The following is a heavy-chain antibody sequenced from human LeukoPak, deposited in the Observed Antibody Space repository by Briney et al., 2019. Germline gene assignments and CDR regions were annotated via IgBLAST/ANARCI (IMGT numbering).Heavy chain of an antibody. Sequence: PGGSLRLSCAASGFTFSSYAMSWVRQTPGKGLEWVSGITGSGGSTYYADSVKGRFTISRDNSENTLYLQMNNLRAEDTAVYYCAKERRVVVPAALVDYWGQGTLVTVSS. CDR3: AKERRVVVPAALVDY. V-gene: IGHV3-23*01. CDR1: GFTFSSYA. CDR2: ITGSGGST. D-gene: IGHD2-2*01. J-gene: IGHJ4*02.